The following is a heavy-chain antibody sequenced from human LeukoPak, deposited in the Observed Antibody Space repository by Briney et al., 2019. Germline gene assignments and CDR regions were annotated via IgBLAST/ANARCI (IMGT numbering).Heavy chain of an antibody. J-gene: IGHJ4*02. CDR3: ARTRRPGYFDY. D-gene: IGHD2-2*01. Sequence: AETLSLTCAVSGGSISSSHWWSWISQPPGRGLEWIGEINHSGSTNYNPSLKSRVTISVDTSKNQFSMKLSSVTVADRGVNYCARTRRPGYFDYWPQGTLVTVSS. V-gene: IGHV4-4*02. CDR2: INHSGST. CDR1: GGSISSSHW.